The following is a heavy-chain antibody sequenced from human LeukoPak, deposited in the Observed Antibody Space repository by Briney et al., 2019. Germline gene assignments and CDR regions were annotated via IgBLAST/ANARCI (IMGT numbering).Heavy chain of an antibody. J-gene: IGHJ5*02. Sequence: GGSLRLSCAASGFTFSSYEMNWVRQAPGKGLEWVSYISSSGSTIYYADSVKGRFTISRDNSKNTLYLQMNSLRAEDTAVYYCAKEMTTVTTGWFDPWGQGTLVTVSS. CDR2: ISSSGSTI. CDR3: AKEMTTVTTGWFDP. CDR1: GFTFSSYE. D-gene: IGHD4-17*01. V-gene: IGHV3-48*03.